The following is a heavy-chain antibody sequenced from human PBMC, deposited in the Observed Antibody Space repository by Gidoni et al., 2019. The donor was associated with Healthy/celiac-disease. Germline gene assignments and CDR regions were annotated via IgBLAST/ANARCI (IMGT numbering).Heavy chain of an antibody. Sequence: QVQLVQSGAEVKKPGSSVTVSCKASGGTFSSYAISWVRQAPGQGLEWMGGIIPIFGTATYAQKFQGRVTITADESTSTAYMELSSLRSEDTAVYYCARDLLAVRRDGYNPYYFDYWGQGTLVTVSS. D-gene: IGHD5-12*01. V-gene: IGHV1-69*01. CDR3: ARDLLAVRRDGYNPYYFDY. CDR2: IIPIFGTA. CDR1: GGTFSSYA. J-gene: IGHJ4*02.